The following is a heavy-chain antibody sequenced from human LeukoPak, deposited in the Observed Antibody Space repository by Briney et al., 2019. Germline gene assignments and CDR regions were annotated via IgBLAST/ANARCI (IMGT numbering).Heavy chain of an antibody. J-gene: IGHJ4*02. D-gene: IGHD6-6*01. Sequence: PSETLSLTCTVSGGSISSSSYYWGWIRQPPGKGLEWIGSIYYSGSTYYNPSLKSRVTISVDTSKNQFSLKLSSVTAADTAVYYCARDVRYSTSSQYFDYWGQGTLVTVSS. CDR3: ARDVRYSTSSQYFDY. CDR1: GGSISSSSYY. CDR2: IYYSGST. V-gene: IGHV4-39*07.